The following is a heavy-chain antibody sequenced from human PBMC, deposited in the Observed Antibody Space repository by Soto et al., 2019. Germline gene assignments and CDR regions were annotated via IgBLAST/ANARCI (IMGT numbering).Heavy chain of an antibody. Sequence: SETLSLTCTVSGGSVSSGSYYWGWVRQPPGKGLEWIGSVYYSGSTYYNPSLESRVTISVDKSKNQFSLKLMSLSAADTAVYYCGRLEGLATISYYFDYWGQGALVTVSS. D-gene: IGHD3-9*01. CDR2: VYYSGST. J-gene: IGHJ4*02. CDR3: GRLEGLATISYYFDY. V-gene: IGHV4-39*01. CDR1: GGSVSSGSYY.